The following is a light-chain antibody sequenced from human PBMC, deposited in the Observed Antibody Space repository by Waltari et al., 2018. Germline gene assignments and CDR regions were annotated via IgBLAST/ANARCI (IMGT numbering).Light chain of an antibody. CDR3: QQYNNWPPMYT. CDR2: AAS. Sequence: EIVMTQSPATLSVSPGERVTLSCRASQSVSSNLAWYQQKPGQAPRVLIYAASTRATGIPARFSGSGSGTELTLTISSLQSEDFAVYYCQQYNNWPPMYTFGQGTKLEIK. J-gene: IGKJ2*01. CDR1: QSVSSN. V-gene: IGKV3-15*01.